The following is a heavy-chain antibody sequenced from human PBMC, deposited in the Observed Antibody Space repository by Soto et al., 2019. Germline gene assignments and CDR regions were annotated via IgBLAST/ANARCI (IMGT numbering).Heavy chain of an antibody. J-gene: IGHJ4*02. Sequence: QVQLQQWGAGLLKPSETLSLTCAVYGGSFSGYSWTWIRQPPGTGLEWIGEINHSGSTNYNPSLKSRVTLSVDASKNQFSLKLTSVTAADTAVYYCARDKITGLCDYWGQGTLVTVSS. CDR1: GGSFSGYS. D-gene: IGHD2-8*02. CDR3: ARDKITGLCDY. CDR2: INHSGST. V-gene: IGHV4-34*01.